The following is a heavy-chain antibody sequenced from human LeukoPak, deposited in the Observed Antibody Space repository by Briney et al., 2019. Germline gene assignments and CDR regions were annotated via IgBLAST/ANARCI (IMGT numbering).Heavy chain of an antibody. V-gene: IGHV1-24*01. Sequence: ASVKVSCKVSGYTLTELSMHWVRQAPGKGLEWMGGFDPEDGETIYAQKFQGRVTMTEDTSTDTAYMELSSLRSEDTAVYYCATAKIAVALAGFNYWGQGTLVTVSS. J-gene: IGHJ4*02. CDR3: ATAKIAVALAGFNY. CDR2: FDPEDGET. D-gene: IGHD6-19*01. CDR1: GYTLTELS.